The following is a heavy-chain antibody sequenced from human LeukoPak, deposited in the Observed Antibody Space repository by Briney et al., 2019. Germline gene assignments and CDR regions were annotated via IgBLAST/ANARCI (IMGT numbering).Heavy chain of an antibody. CDR3: ARGAVAGTAYYFDY. V-gene: IGHV4-30-2*01. J-gene: IGHJ4*02. D-gene: IGHD6-19*01. CDR2: IYHSGST. Sequence: PSQTLSLTCAVSGGSISSGGYSWSWIRQPPGKGLEWIGYIYHSGSTYYNPSLKSRVTISVDRSKNQFSLKPSSVTAADTAVYYCARGAVAGTAYYFDYWGQGTLVTVSS. CDR1: GGSISSGGYS.